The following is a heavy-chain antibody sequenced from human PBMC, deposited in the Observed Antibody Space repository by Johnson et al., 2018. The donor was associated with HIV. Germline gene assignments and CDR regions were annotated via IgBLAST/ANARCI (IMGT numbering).Heavy chain of an antibody. D-gene: IGHD6-13*01. V-gene: IGHV3-30*04. J-gene: IGHJ3*02. CDR2: ISYDGSNK. CDR3: ARDSGRYSSSWATFGAFDI. Sequence: QVQLAESGGGVVQPGRSLRLSCAASGFTFSSYAMHWVRQAPGKGLEWVAVISYDGSNKYYADSVKGRFTISRDNSKNTLYLQMNSLRAEDTAVYYCARDSGRYSSSWATFGAFDIWGQGTMVTVSS. CDR1: GFTFSSYA.